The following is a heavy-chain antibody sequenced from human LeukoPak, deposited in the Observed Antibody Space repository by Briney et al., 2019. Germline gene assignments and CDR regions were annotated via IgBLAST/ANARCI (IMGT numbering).Heavy chain of an antibody. D-gene: IGHD3-9*01. Sequence: SETLSLTCAVYGGSFSAYYWSWIRQSPGKGLEWIGEINHSGSTNYNPSLKSRVTISVDTSKNQFSLKLSSVTAADTAVYYCTPQLRYFDWLLYSFDYWGQGTLVTVSS. CDR2: INHSGST. V-gene: IGHV4-34*01. CDR1: GGSFSAYY. J-gene: IGHJ4*02. CDR3: TPQLRYFDWLLYSFDY.